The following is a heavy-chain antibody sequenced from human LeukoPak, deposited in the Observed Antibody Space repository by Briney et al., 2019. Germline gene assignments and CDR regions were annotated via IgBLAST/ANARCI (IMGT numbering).Heavy chain of an antibody. CDR1: GFTVSSNY. V-gene: IGHV3-53*01. Sequence: GGSLRLSCAASGFTVSSNYMSWVRQAPGKGLEWVSVIYSGGSTYYADSVKGRFTISRDNSKNTLYLQINSLRGEDTAVYYCASSPSHCCIDYWGQGTLVTVSS. CDR2: IYSGGST. J-gene: IGHJ4*02. D-gene: IGHD2-21*02. CDR3: ASSPSHCCIDY.